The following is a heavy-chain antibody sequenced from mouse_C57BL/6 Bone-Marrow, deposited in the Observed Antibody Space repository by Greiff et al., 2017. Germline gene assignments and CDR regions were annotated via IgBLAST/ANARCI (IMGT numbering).Heavy chain of an antibody. D-gene: IGHD2-4*01. CDR1: GYAFSSSW. CDR3: ARGGDDYGYFDV. V-gene: IGHV1-82*01. J-gene: IGHJ1*03. CDR2: IYPGDGDT. Sequence: QVQLQQSGPELVKPGASVKISCKASGYAFSSSWMNWVKQRPGKGLEWIGRIYPGDGDTNYNGKFKGKATLTADKSSSTADMQLSSLTSEDSAVYFCARGGDDYGYFDVWGTGTTVTVSS.